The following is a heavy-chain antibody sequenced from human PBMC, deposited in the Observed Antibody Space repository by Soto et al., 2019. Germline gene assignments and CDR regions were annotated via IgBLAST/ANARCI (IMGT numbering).Heavy chain of an antibody. Sequence: QVQLVQSGAEVKKPGSSVKVSCKASGGTFSSYAISWVRQAPGQGLEWMGGIIPIFGTANYAQKFQGRVTITADESTSTAYMELSSLRSEATAVYYCAREGGGNYRGYYYYYYGMDVWGQGTTVTVSS. V-gene: IGHV1-69*01. CDR2: IIPIFGTA. J-gene: IGHJ6*02. CDR1: GGTFSSYA. CDR3: AREGGGNYRGYYYYYYGMDV. D-gene: IGHD4-4*01.